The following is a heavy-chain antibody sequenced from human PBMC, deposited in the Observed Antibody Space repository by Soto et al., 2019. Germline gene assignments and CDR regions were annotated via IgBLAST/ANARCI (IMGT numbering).Heavy chain of an antibody. V-gene: IGHV1-2*02. D-gene: IGHD2-8*01. CDR3: ARGDSTDCSNGVCSFFYNHDMDV. CDR1: GYTFTGYY. J-gene: IGHJ6*02. CDR2: INPKSGGT. Sequence: GASVKVSCKASGYTFTGYYMHWVRQAPGQGLEWMGWINPKSGGTSTAQKFQGGVTMTTDTSITTASMELTRLTSDDTAIYYCARGDSTDCSNGVCSFFYNHDMDVWGQGTTVTVSS.